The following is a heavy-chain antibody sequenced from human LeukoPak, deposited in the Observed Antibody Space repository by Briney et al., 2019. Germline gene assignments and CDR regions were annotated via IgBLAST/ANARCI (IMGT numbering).Heavy chain of an antibody. CDR2: ISSSSSYI. D-gene: IGHD3-3*01. CDR3: ARGLRVDYDFWSGYPDY. Sequence: GGSLRLSCAASGFTFSSYSMNWVRQAPGKGLEWVSSISSSSSYIYYADSVKGRFTISRDNAKNSLYLQMNSLRAEDTAVYYCARGLRVDYDFWSGYPDYWGQGTLVTVSS. V-gene: IGHV3-21*01. CDR1: GFTFSSYS. J-gene: IGHJ4*02.